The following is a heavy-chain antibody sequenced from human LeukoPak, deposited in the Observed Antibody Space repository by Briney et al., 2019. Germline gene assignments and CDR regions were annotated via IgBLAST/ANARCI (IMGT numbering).Heavy chain of an antibody. CDR3: ARNRAYSGSYFDAFDI. Sequence: ASVTVSCKASGYTFTTYGISWVRQAPGQGLEGMGWISVYNGKTNYAQKLQGRVTMTTDRSTSTAYMELRSLRSDDTAVYYCARNRAYSGSYFDAFDIWGQGTMVTVSS. V-gene: IGHV1-18*01. D-gene: IGHD1-26*01. CDR1: GYTFTTYG. J-gene: IGHJ3*02. CDR2: ISVYNGKT.